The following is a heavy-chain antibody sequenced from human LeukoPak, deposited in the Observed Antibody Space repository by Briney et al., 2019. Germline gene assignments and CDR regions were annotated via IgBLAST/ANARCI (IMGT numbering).Heavy chain of an antibody. V-gene: IGHV3-74*01. J-gene: IGHJ4*02. D-gene: IGHD3-3*01. Sequence: GGSLRLSCAASGLTFSSHWMHWARQAPGKGLVWVSRITNDGSSTTYADSVKGRFTISRDNAKNMLYLQVNSLRAEDTAVYYCARGSTIFGVVIVDYWGQGTLVTVSS. CDR3: ARGSTIFGVVIVDY. CDR2: ITNDGSST. CDR1: GLTFSSHW.